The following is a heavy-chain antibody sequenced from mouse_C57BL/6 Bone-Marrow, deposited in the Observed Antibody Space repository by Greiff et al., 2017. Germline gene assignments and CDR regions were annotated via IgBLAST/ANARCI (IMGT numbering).Heavy chain of an antibody. CDR1: GFTFSSYT. CDR3: ARQYYYGSSVDY. V-gene: IGHV5-9*01. D-gene: IGHD1-1*01. J-gene: IGHJ2*01. CDR2: ISGGGGNT. Sequence: EVKLVESGGGLVKPGGSLKLSCAASGFTFSSYTMSWVRQTPEKRLEWVATISGGGGNTYYPDSVKGRFTISRDNAKNTLYLQMSSLRSEDTALDDYARQYYYGSSVDYWGQGTTLTVSS.